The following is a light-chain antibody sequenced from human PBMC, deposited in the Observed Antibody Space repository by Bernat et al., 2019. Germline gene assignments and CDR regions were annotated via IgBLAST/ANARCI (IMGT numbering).Light chain of an antibody. V-gene: IGKV3-11*01. CDR3: VETTNLYS. Sequence: TATISCRTSQSFSIYLAWYQQKPGQAPRLLIYGTSSRATGIPDRFSGSGSGTDFTLTISSLEPEDFAVYFCVETTNLYSFGQGTKVEIK. CDR1: QSFSIY. CDR2: GTS. J-gene: IGKJ2*03.